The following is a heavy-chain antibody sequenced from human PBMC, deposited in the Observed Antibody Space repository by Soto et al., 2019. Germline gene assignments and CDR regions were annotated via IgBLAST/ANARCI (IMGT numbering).Heavy chain of an antibody. CDR1: GCTFRGSA. D-gene: IGHD2-15*01. J-gene: IGHJ4*01. V-gene: IGHV3-73*01. CDR2: IRSSANSFST. CDR3: TRRDDLGSYESHI. Sequence: TWRCLGLSCATSGCTFRGSAIPWVRLDSGKGLEWVGRIRSSANSFSTAYGASVEGRFTISRDDSKNTAYLQMNSLKTEDTAVYYCTRRDDLGSYESHIWGQGTQVTVSS.